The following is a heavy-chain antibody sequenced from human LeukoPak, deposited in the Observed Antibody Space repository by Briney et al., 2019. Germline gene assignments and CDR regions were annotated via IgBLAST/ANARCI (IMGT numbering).Heavy chain of an antibody. D-gene: IGHD2-2*01. Sequence: GGSLRLSCAVSGLTFSNYAMSWVRQAPGKGLEWVSAISGSGGSAYYADSVKGRFTISRDNSKNTLYLQMNSLRAEDTAVYYCAKGRIVVVPAPSDYWGQGTLVTVSS. CDR1: GLTFSNYA. V-gene: IGHV3-23*01. J-gene: IGHJ4*02. CDR3: AKGRIVVVPAPSDY. CDR2: ISGSGGSA.